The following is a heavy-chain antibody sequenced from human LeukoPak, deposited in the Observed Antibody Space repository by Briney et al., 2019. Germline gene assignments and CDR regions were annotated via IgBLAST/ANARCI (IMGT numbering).Heavy chain of an antibody. D-gene: IGHD6-19*01. J-gene: IGHJ6*02. Sequence: GGSLRLSCAASGFTFSSYGMHWVRQAPGKGLEWVAVIWYDGSNKYYADSVKGRFTISRDNSKNTLYLQMNSLRSEDTAVYYCARGPSGWTFLYYYYYGMDVWGQGTTVTVSS. CDR2: IWYDGSNK. CDR1: GFTFSSYG. V-gene: IGHV3-33*01. CDR3: ARGPSGWTFLYYYYYGMDV.